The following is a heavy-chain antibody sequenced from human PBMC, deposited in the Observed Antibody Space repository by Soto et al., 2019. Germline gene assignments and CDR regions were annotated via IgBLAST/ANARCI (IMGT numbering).Heavy chain of an antibody. CDR3: ARGPPYYDFWRGYPRTYYYGMDV. CDR1: VGSFSVYY. J-gene: IGHJ6*02. D-gene: IGHD3-3*01. V-gene: IGHV4-34*01. CDR2: INHSGST. Sequence: TAETLCVSSVFYVGSFSVYYWGLIRQPPGKGLEWLREINHSGSTNYNPSLKSRVTISVDTSKNQFSLKLSSVTAADTAVYYCARGPPYYDFWRGYPRTYYYGMDVWGQGTTVTSP.